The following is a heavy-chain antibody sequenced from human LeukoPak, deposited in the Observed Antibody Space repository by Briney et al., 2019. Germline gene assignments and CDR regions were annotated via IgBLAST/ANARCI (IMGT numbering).Heavy chain of an antibody. CDR1: GGTFSSYA. CDR3: ARNPWDSGCDLMHYYYYMDV. V-gene: IGHV1-69*05. D-gene: IGHD5-12*01. CDR2: IIRIFGTA. J-gene: IGHJ6*03. Sequence: SVKVSCKSSGGTFSSYAISWVRQAPGQGLEWMGGIIRIFGTANYAKKFPGSVTITTDESTSTAYMELSNLSSGDPAVYYFARNPWDSGCDLMHYYYYMDVWGKGTTVTVSS.